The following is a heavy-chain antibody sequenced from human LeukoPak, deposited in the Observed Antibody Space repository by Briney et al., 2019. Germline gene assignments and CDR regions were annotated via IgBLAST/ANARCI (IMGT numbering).Heavy chain of an antibody. CDR2: IQAKAYGGAT. D-gene: IGHD2-2*01. J-gene: IGHJ4*02. V-gene: IGHV3-49*04. CDR3: TRAPHPRCSSSGCYLDY. Sequence: GGSLRLSCSTSGFTFGDYTMSWVRQAPGKGLEWVGFIQAKAYGGATKYAASVNGRFSISRDDSQSIANLQMNDLKTEDTAVYYCTRAPHPRCSSSGCYLDYWGQGTLVTVSS. CDR1: GFTFGDYT.